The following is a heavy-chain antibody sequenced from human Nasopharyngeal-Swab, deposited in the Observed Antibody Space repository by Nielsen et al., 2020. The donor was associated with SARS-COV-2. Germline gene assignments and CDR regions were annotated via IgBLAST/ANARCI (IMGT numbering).Heavy chain of an antibody. D-gene: IGHD3-9*01. CDR1: GGSITNFH. Sequence: SETLSLTCTVSGGSITNFHWSWIRQSPGKGLEWIGYVHHSGNTKFNPSLESRVTMSIATPQNQFSLKMTSVTAADTAVYFGAGRIDWGDQSWWYFDYWGQGNLVIVSS. CDR2: VHHSGNT. J-gene: IGHJ4*02. CDR3: AGRIDWGDQSWWYFDY. V-gene: IGHV4-59*01.